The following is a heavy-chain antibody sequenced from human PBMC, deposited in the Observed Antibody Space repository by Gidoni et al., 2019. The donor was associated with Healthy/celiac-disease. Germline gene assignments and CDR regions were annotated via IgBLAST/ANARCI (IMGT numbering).Heavy chain of an antibody. CDR3: AHTHSSGWGLDAFDI. CDR1: GFSLSTRGVG. CDR2: IYWNDDK. D-gene: IGHD6-19*01. J-gene: IGHJ3*02. Sequence: QITLKESGPTMVKPTQTLTLTCTFSGFSLSTRGVGVGWIRQPPGNALEWLALIYWNDDKRYSPSLKSRLTITKDTSKNQVVLTMTNMDPVDTSTYYCAHTHSSGWGLDAFDIWGQGTMVTVSS. V-gene: IGHV2-5*01.